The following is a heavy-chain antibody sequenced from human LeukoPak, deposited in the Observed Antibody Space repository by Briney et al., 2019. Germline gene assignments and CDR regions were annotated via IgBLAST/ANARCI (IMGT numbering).Heavy chain of an antibody. D-gene: IGHD2/OR15-2a*01. CDR3: VSFYETY. J-gene: IGHJ4*02. CDR1: GNYW. V-gene: IGHV3-74*01. Sequence: GGSLRLSCAASGNYWMHWVRQAPGKGLVWVSHINSDGSWTSYADSVKGRFTISKDNAKNTVYLQMDSLRAEDTAVYYCVSFYETYWGRGTLVTVSS. CDR2: INSDGSWT.